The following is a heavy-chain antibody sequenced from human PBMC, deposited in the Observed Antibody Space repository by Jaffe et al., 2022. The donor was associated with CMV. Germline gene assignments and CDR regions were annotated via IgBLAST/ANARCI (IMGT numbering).Heavy chain of an antibody. CDR2: ISGSGGST. CDR3: AKRRDAAAGYYYYYYMDV. Sequence: EVQLVESGGGLVQPGGSLRLSCAASGFTFSSYAMSWVRQAPGKGLEWVSAISGSGGSTYYADSVKGRFTISRDNSKNTLYLQMNSLRAEDTAVYYCAKRRDAAAGYYYYYYMDVWGKGTTVTVSS. V-gene: IGHV3-23*04. J-gene: IGHJ6*03. CDR1: GFTFSSYA. D-gene: IGHD6-13*01.